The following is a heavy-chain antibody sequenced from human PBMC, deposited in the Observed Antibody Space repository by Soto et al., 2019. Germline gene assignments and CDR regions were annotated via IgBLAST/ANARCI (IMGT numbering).Heavy chain of an antibody. CDR3: AKDPGSGSYVRVRNWFDP. D-gene: IGHD1-26*01. CDR1: GFTFSSYG. Sequence: GGSLRLSCAASGFTFSSYGMHWVRQAPGKGLEWVAVISYDGSNKYYAESVKGRFTISRDNSKNTLYLQMNSLRAEDTAVYYCAKDPGSGSYVRVRNWFDPWGQGTLVTVSS. CDR2: ISYDGSNK. V-gene: IGHV3-30*18. J-gene: IGHJ5*02.